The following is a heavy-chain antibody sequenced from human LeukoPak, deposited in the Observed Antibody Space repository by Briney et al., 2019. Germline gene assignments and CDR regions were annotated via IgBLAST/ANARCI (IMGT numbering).Heavy chain of an antibody. CDR1: GFTFSSYG. D-gene: IGHD1-26*01. CDR2: IRYDGSNK. CDR3: ARVGIVGALFSSLV. Sequence: PGGSLRLSCAASGFTFSSYGMHWVRQAPGKGLEWVAFIRYDGSNKYYADSVKGRFTISRDNSKNTLYLQMNSLRAEDTAVYYCARVGIVGALFSSLVWGQGTMVTVSS. J-gene: IGHJ3*01. V-gene: IGHV3-30*02.